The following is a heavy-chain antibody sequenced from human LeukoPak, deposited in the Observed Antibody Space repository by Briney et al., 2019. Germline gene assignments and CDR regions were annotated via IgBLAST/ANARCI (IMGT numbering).Heavy chain of an antibody. Sequence: SGGSLRLSCAASGFTFSDYYMSWIRQAPGKGLEWVSHISSSGSIMYYADSVKGRFTISRDNAKNTLYLQMNSLRAEDTAVYYCAREYSLLWFGELSGPMDVWGKGTTVTISS. V-gene: IGHV3-11*04. D-gene: IGHD3-10*01. CDR3: AREYSLLWFGELSGPMDV. CDR2: ISSSGSIM. J-gene: IGHJ6*03. CDR1: GFTFSDYY.